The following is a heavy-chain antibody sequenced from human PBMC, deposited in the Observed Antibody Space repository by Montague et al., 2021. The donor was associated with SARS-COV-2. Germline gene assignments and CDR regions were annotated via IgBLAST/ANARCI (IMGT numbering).Heavy chain of an antibody. V-gene: IGHV4-4*02. D-gene: IGHD4-23*01. Sequence: SETLSLTCGVSGDSIISTNWWSWVRQPPGKGLEWIGEIHHSGDTKYKPSFKSRVTISVDKSKNQYSLGLNFVTAADTALYYCLRAGGFGTRPPVWGQGVLVIVSS. CDR3: LRAGGFGTRPPV. J-gene: IGHJ4*02. CDR2: IHHSGDT. CDR1: GDSIISTNW.